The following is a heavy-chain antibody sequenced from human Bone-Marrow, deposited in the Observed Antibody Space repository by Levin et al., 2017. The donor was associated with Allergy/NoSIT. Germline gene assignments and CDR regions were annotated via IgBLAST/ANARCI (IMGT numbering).Heavy chain of an antibody. CDR2: ISYDGNND. Sequence: SCAASGFTFSSYGMHWVRQAPGKGLEWVAVISYDGNNDYYADSVTGRFTISRDNSKSTLYLQMSSLRAEDTAVYYCAKVRLSSRYYDYYYGMDVWGQGTTVTVS. J-gene: IGHJ6*02. CDR3: AKVRLSSRYYDYYYGMDV. CDR1: GFTFSSYG. D-gene: IGHD6-13*01. V-gene: IGHV3-30*18.